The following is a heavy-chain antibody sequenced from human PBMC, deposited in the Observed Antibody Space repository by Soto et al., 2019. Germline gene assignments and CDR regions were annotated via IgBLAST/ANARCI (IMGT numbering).Heavy chain of an antibody. CDR2: ISGNGIST. Sequence: GSLRLSCAASGXTFNNYSMSWVRRAPGKGLEWVSAISGNGISTYYADSVRCRFTISRDNSENTLFLQMNRLRADDTAVYYCTRDAISMVRGTENWFDPWGQGTLGTVS. J-gene: IGHJ5*02. CDR3: TRDAISMVRGTENWFDP. D-gene: IGHD3-10*01. CDR1: GXTFNNYS. V-gene: IGHV3-23*01.